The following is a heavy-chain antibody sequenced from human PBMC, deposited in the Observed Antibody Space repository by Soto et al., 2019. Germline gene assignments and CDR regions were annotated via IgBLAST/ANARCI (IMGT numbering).Heavy chain of an antibody. J-gene: IGHJ3*01. D-gene: IGHD6-19*01. V-gene: IGHV3-20*04. CDR2: ITWNGAIT. Sequence: EVQLVESGGGVVRPGGSLRLSCAASGFTFDDHGMTWVRQAPGKGLEWVSGITWNGAITGYADSVKGRFTISRDNAKNSLYLQMNSLRVEDTALYYCARDGGVVVAVDAFDVWGQGTMVTVSS. CDR1: GFTFDDHG. CDR3: ARDGGVVVAVDAFDV.